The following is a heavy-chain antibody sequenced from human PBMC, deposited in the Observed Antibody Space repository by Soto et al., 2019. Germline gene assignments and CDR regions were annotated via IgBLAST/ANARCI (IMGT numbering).Heavy chain of an antibody. J-gene: IGHJ6*02. V-gene: IGHV4-39*01. CDR3: ARNRSPYYCGIHV. CDR2: IYYSGST. Sequence: PSETLSLTCTVSGGSISSSSYYWGWMRQPPGKGLEWVVSIYYSGSTYYNPSLKIRVTIYVDTSKNKFSLKLSSVTDAATAVYYGARNRSPYYCGIHVWGQATRVTVSS. CDR1: GGSISSSSYY.